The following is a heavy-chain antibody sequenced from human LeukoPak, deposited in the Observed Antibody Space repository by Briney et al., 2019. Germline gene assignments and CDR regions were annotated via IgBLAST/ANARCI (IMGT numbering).Heavy chain of an antibody. V-gene: IGHV1-2*02. CDR3: ARVYDGYNSVDY. J-gene: IGHJ4*02. D-gene: IGHD5-24*01. CDR2: INPNSGGT. Sequence: GVSVKVSCKASGYTFTGYYMHWVRQAPGQGLEWMGWINPNSGGTNYAQKFQGRVTMTRDTSISTAYMELSRLRSDDTAVYYCARVYDGYNSVDYWGQGTLVTVSS. CDR1: GYTFTGYY.